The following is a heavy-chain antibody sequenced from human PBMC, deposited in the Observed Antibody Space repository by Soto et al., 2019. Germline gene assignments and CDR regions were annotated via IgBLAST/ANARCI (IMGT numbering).Heavy chain of an antibody. CDR1: GGSFSGYY. D-gene: IGHD2-2*01. CDR3: ARLVPAALVTSFDY. V-gene: IGHV4-34*01. Sequence: QVQLQQWGAGLLKPSETLSLTCAVYGGSFSGYYWSWIRQPPGKGLEWIGEINHSGSTNYNPSLNCRVTISVDTSKNQFSLKLSSVTASDTAVYYCARLVPAALVTSFDYWGQGTLVTVSS. CDR2: INHSGST. J-gene: IGHJ4*02.